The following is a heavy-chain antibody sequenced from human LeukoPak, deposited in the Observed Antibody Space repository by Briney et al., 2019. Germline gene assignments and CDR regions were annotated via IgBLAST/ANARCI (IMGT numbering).Heavy chain of an antibody. D-gene: IGHD2-2*01. Sequence: GGSLRLSCTASGFTFSTYSMNWVRQAPGKGLEWVASISDRGTYIYYADPVEGRFTISRDNAKNSLYLQMNSLRAEDTAVYYCANHLACGSTSCPPFDSWGQGTLVTVSS. CDR2: ISDRGTYI. CDR3: ANHLACGSTSCPPFDS. CDR1: GFTFSTYS. V-gene: IGHV3-21*01. J-gene: IGHJ4*02.